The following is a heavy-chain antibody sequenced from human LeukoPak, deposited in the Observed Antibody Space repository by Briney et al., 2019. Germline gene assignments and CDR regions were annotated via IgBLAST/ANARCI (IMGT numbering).Heavy chain of an antibody. CDR1: GGTFSSYA. CDR3: ARDPSMIRGENTPYFDY. J-gene: IGHJ4*02. D-gene: IGHD3-10*01. Sequence: SVKVSCKTSGGTFSSYAISWVRQAPGQGLEWMGGIIPIFGTADYAQKFQGRVTITADESTSTAYMELNSLRSEDTAVYYCARDPSMIRGENTPYFDYWGQGTLVTVSS. CDR2: IIPIFGTA. V-gene: IGHV1-69*13.